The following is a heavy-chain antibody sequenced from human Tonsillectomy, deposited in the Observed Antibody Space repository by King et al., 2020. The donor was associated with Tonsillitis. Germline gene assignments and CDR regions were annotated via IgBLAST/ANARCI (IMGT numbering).Heavy chain of an antibody. CDR3: ARGVYMHTVPIDDAFDV. Sequence: QLVQSGAEVKKPGASVTVSCKPSGYTFINYGISWVRQAPGQGLEWMGWISAYNGNTNYAQKLQGRVTMTTDTSTSTAYMELRSLRSDDTAVYYCARGVYMHTVPIDDAFDVWGPGTMVIVSS. CDR1: GYTFINYG. D-gene: IGHD4-17*01. J-gene: IGHJ3*01. V-gene: IGHV1-18*01. CDR2: ISAYNGNT.